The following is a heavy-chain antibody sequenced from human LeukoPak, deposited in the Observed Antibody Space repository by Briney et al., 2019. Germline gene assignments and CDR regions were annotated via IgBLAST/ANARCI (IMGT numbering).Heavy chain of an antibody. CDR3: AKGNWFDP. CDR2: ISYDGSNK. J-gene: IGHJ5*02. V-gene: IGHV3-30*18. Sequence: GGSLRLSCAASGFTFSSYGMHWVRQAPGKGLEWVAVISYDGSNKYYADSVKGRFTISRDNSKNTLYLQMNSLRAEDTAVYYCAKGNWFDPWGQGTLVTVSS. CDR1: GFTFSSYG.